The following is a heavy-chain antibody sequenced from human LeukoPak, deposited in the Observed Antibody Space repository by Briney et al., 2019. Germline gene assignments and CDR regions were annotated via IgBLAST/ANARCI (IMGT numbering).Heavy chain of an antibody. Sequence: SETLSLTCTVSGGSISSYYWSWIRQPPGKGLEWIGYIYYSGSTNYNPSLKSRVTISVDTSKNQFSLKLSSVTAADTAVYYCARGGYDFWSGYYTIKGPYTSNYYYYYMDVWGKGTTVTVSS. J-gene: IGHJ6*03. CDR1: GGSISSYY. CDR2: IYYSGST. CDR3: ARGGYDFWSGYYTIKGPYTSNYYYYYMDV. D-gene: IGHD3-3*01. V-gene: IGHV4-59*01.